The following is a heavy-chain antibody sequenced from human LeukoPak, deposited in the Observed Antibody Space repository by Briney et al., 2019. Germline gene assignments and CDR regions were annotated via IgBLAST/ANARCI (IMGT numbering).Heavy chain of an antibody. D-gene: IGHD1-26*01. CDR1: GYTFASYY. CDR3: ARVVGSYYDRPYFDS. Sequence: GASVKVSCKASGYTFASYYIHWVRQAPGQGLEWMGLIHPSAGSTSYAQKFQGRVTMTRDTSTSTVYMELSSLRSEDTAVYYCARVVGSYYDRPYFDSRGQGTLVTVSS. V-gene: IGHV1-46*01. CDR2: IHPSAGST. J-gene: IGHJ4*02.